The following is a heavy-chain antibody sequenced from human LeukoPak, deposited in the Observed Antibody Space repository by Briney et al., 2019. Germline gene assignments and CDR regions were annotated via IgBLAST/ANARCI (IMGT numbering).Heavy chain of an antibody. Sequence: SGTLSLTCAVSGGSISSSNWWSWVRQSPGKGLEWIGEIYHSGSTNYNPSLKSRVTMSVDKSKNQSSLKLSSVTAADTAVYYCARGLYCSSTSCYDFDYWGQGTLVTVSS. CDR1: GGSISSSNW. D-gene: IGHD2-2*01. V-gene: IGHV4-4*02. J-gene: IGHJ4*02. CDR2: IYHSGST. CDR3: ARGLYCSSTSCYDFDY.